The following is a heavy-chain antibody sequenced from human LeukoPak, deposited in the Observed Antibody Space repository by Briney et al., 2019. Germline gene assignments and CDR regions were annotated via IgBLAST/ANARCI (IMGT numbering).Heavy chain of an antibody. CDR1: GFTFSSYG. CDR2: ISYDGSNK. CDR3: ARDRVLAW. J-gene: IGHJ4*02. V-gene: IGHV3-30*03. D-gene: IGHD3-10*01. Sequence: PGGSLRLSCAASGFTFSSYGMHWVRQAPGKGLEWVAVISYDGSNKYYADSVKGRFTISRDNAKNSLYLQMNSLRAEDTAVYYCARDRVLAWWGQGTLVTVSS.